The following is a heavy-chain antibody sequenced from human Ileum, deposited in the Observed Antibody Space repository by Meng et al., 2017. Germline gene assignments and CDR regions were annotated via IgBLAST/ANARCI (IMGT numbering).Heavy chain of an antibody. Sequence: VQHPGTPVLNVVVPAGVVIGSNCGSWVRQPPGKGLEWIGEIYHSGSTIYTPSLQSRVTISVDKYKNQFSLKLSSVTAADTAVYYCARGEWFESDNAFDIWGQGTMVTVSS. J-gene: IGHJ3*02. V-gene: IGHV4-4*03. CDR1: AGVVIGSNC. D-gene: IGHD3-3*01. CDR3: ARGEWFESDNAFDI. CDR2: IYHSGST.